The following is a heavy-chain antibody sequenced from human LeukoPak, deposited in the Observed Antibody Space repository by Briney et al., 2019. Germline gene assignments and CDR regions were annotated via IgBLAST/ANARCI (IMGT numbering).Heavy chain of an antibody. CDR2: IKQDGSEK. V-gene: IGHV3-7*01. J-gene: IGHJ4*02. CDR1: GFTFSSYW. D-gene: IGHD5-12*01. Sequence: GGSLRLSCAASGFTFSSYWMSWVRQAPGKGLEWVANIKQDGSEKYYVDSVKGRFTNSRDNAKNSLYLQMNSLRAEDTAVYYCARDSPVYSGYDRLGCWGQGTLVTVSS. CDR3: ARDSPVYSGYDRLGC.